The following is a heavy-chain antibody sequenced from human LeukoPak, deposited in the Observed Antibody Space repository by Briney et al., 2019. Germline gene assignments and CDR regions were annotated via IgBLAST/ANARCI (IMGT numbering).Heavy chain of an antibody. V-gene: IGHV3-23*01. CDR3: ATYRQVLLPFES. J-gene: IGHJ4*02. CDR1: GASFSGYY. CDR2: IFPSGGEI. D-gene: IGHD2-8*02. Sequence: ETLSLTCAVYGASFSGYYWTWVRQPPGKGLEWVSSIFPSGGEIHYADSVRGRFTISRDNSKSTLSLQMNSLRVEDTAIYYCATYRQVLLPFESWGQGTLVTVSS.